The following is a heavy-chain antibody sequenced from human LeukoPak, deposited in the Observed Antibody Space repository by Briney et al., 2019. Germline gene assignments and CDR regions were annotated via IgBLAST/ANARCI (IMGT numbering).Heavy chain of an antibody. V-gene: IGHV4-59*01. Sequence: SETLSLTCSVCGASISSYYWSWIRQPPGKGLEWIVDIYYSGSIKYNPALKSRVTMSADTSKNQFSLKLSSVTAADTAIYYCARENPSGYYNRPIDYWGQGTLVTVSS. CDR1: GASISSYY. J-gene: IGHJ4*02. CDR2: IYYSGSI. D-gene: IGHD3-22*01. CDR3: ARENPSGYYNRPIDY.